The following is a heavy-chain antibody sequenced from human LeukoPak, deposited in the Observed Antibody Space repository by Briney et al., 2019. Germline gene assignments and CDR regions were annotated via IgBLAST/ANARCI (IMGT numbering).Heavy chain of an antibody. V-gene: IGHV3-23*01. J-gene: IGHJ4*02. Sequence: ETLSLTCTVSGGSISSYYWSWIRQPPGKGLEWVSSISGSGGSTYYADSVKGRFTISRDNSKNTLYLQMNSLRAEDTAVYYCAKGDCSSTSCYIDYWGQGTLVTVSS. CDR2: ISGSGGST. D-gene: IGHD2-2*01. CDR3: AKGDCSSTSCYIDY. CDR1: GGSISSYY.